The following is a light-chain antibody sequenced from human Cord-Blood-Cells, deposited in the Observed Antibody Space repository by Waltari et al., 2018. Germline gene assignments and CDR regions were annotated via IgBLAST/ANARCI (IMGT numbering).Light chain of an antibody. J-gene: IGKJ4*01. CDR1: QSFVYSSNNKNY. Sequence: DLVMTHSPDHLAVPLGDGGPTHRKSSQSFVYSSNNKNYLAWYQQKPGQPPKLLIYWASTRESGVPDRFSGSGSGTDFTLTISSLQAEDVAVYYCQQYYSTPLTFGGGTKVEIK. CDR3: QQYYSTPLT. V-gene: IGKV4-1*01. CDR2: WAS.